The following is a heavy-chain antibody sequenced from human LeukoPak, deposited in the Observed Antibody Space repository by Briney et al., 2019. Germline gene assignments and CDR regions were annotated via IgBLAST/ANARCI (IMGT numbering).Heavy chain of an antibody. V-gene: IGHV4-59*01. Sequence: SETLSLTCTVSGGSISSYYWSWIRQPPEKGLEWIGYIYYSGSTNYNPSLKSRVTISVDTSKNQFSLKLSSVTAADTAVYYCARVGLRIATHNWFDPWGQGTLVTVSS. D-gene: IGHD6-13*01. CDR2: IYYSGST. CDR3: ARVGLRIATHNWFDP. CDR1: GGSISSYY. J-gene: IGHJ5*02.